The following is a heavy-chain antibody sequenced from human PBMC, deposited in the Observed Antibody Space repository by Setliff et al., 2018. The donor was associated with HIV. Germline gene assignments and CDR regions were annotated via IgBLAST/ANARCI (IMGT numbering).Heavy chain of an antibody. D-gene: IGHD2-21*02. CDR3: ARGSRSPLVNKFRVTPAFDY. V-gene: IGHV4-34*01. CDR2: ISHSGST. CDR1: GGSFSGHY. J-gene: IGHJ4*01. Sequence: ASETLSLTCAVYGGSFSGHYWSWIRQTPGKGLEWIGDISHSGSTNYNPSLKSRVTISVDTSKNQFSLRLTSVTAADTAVYFCARGSRSPLVNKFRVTPAFDYWGQGTLVTVPQ.